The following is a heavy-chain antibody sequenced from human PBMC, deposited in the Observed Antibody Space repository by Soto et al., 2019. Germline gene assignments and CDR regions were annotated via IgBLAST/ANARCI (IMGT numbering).Heavy chain of an antibody. Sequence: QVQLGQPGAGVKKPGSSGRVSCKASGATFRSYAITWGRRAPGQGLEWMGRIIPTFGTANYAQKFQGRVTITADESTSTAYMELSSLRSEDTAVYYCARGPYCSGGSCYARWGQGTLVTVSS. CDR1: GATFRSYA. D-gene: IGHD2-15*01. J-gene: IGHJ4*02. CDR3: ARGPYCSGGSCYAR. CDR2: IIPTFGTA. V-gene: IGHV1-69*12.